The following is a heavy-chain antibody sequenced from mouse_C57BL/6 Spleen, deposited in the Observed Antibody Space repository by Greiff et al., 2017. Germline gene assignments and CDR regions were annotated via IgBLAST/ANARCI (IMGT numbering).Heavy chain of an antibody. J-gene: IGHJ3*01. D-gene: IGHD2-3*01. CDR1: GYSITSGYD. V-gene: IGHV3-1*01. CDR3: ARGYDGYLAWFAY. CDR2: ISYSGST. Sequence: EVQLQQSGPGMVKPSQSLSLTCTVTGYSITSGYDWHWIRHFPGNKLEWMGYISYSGSTNYNPSLKSRISITHDTSKNHFFLKLNSVTTEDTATYYCARGYDGYLAWFAYWGQGTLVTVSA.